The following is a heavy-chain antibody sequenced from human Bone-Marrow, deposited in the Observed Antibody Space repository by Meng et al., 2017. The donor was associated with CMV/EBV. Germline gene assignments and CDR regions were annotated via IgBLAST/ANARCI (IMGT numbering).Heavy chain of an antibody. CDR3: ARDTLNWNFDY. CDR2: ISAYNGNT. J-gene: IGHJ4*02. D-gene: IGHD1-1*01. CDR1: GYTFTNYG. V-gene: IGHV1-18*01. Sequence: ASVKVSCKASGYTFTNYGISWVRQAPGQGLEWMGWISAYNGNTDYAQKFQGRVSMTTDSSTSTAFMELRSLRSDDTAVYYCARDTLNWNFDYWGQGTLVTVFS.